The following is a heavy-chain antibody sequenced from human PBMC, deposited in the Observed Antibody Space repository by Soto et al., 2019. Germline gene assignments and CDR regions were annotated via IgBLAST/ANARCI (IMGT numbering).Heavy chain of an antibody. Sequence: QLLESGGGLVQPGGSLRLSCAASGVIFAGYAMSWVRQAPGKGLEWVSGISTSGDATYYAGSVKGRFTISRDNSKNTLYLQMNSLRAEDSAIYYCAKYHSGSVNDAFDMWGQGTMVTVSS. CDR3: AKYHSGSVNDAFDM. CDR1: GVIFAGYA. J-gene: IGHJ3*02. CDR2: ISTSGDAT. D-gene: IGHD3-10*01. V-gene: IGHV3-23*01.